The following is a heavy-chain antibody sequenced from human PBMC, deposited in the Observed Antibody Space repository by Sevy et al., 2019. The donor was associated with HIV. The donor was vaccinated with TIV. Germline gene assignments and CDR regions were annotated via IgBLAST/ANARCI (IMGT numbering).Heavy chain of an antibody. CDR2: ISSSSSYI. CDR1: GFTFSSYS. D-gene: IGHD2-2*01. J-gene: IGHJ4*02. V-gene: IGHV3-21*01. CDR3: ARRSCSSTSCSFDY. Sequence: GGSLRLSCAASGFTFSSYSMNWVRQAPGKGLEWVSSISSSSSYIYYAGSVKGRLTISRENAKNSLYLQMNSLRAEDTAVYYCARRSCSSTSCSFDYWGQGTLVTVSS.